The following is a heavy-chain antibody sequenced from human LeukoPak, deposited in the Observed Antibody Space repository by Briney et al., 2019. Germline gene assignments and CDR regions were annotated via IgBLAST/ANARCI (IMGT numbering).Heavy chain of an antibody. CDR3: ARGARPGGMIDY. Sequence: LRLSCAASGFTFSSYSMNWIRQPPGKGLEWIGYIYYSGSTNYNPSLKSRVTISVDTSKNQFSLKLSSVTAADTAVYYCARGARPGGMIDYWGQGTLVTVSS. V-gene: IGHV4-59*01. CDR2: IYYSGST. CDR1: GFTFSSYS. D-gene: IGHD3-16*01. J-gene: IGHJ4*02.